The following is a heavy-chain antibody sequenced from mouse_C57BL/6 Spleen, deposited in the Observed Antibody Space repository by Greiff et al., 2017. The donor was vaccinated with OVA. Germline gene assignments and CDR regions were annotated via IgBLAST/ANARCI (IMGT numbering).Heavy chain of an antibody. CDR2: ISSGSSTI. Sequence: EVHLVESGGGLVKPGGSLKLSCAASGFTFSDYGMHWVRQAPEKGLEWVAYISSGSSTIYYADTVKGRFTISRDNAKNTLFLQMTSLRSEDTAMYYCANDYDEAMDYWGQGTSVTVSS. CDR3: ANDYDEAMDY. CDR1: GFTFSDYG. J-gene: IGHJ4*01. D-gene: IGHD2-4*01. V-gene: IGHV5-17*01.